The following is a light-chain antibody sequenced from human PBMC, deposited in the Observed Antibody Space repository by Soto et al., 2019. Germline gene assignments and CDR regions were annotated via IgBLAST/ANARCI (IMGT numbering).Light chain of an antibody. CDR1: QSINNR. V-gene: IGKV1-5*03. CDR3: QQYLTLGWT. CDR2: QTS. Sequence: DIQMTQSPSTLSASVGDRVTISCRASQSINNRLGWYQQKLGKAPKLLIYQTSSLESGVPSRFSGSGSETEFILTISSLQPDDFATYYCQQYLTLGWTFGQGTKVEIK. J-gene: IGKJ1*01.